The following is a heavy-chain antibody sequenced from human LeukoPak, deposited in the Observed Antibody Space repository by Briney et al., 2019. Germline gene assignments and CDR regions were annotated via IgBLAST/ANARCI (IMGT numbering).Heavy chain of an antibody. CDR2: IKEDGSEK. Sequence: GGSQRLSCAGSGFIFNNHWMIWVRQAPGKGLEWVANIKEDGSEKYYVDSVKGRLTVSRDNAENSLYLQMNSLRAEDTGVYYCARYNMDVWGQGTTVTVSS. CDR1: GFIFNNHW. J-gene: IGHJ6*02. CDR3: ARYNMDV. V-gene: IGHV3-7*01. D-gene: IGHD1-14*01.